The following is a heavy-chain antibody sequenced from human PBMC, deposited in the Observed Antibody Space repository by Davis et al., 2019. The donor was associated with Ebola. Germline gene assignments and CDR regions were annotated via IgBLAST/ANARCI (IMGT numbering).Heavy chain of an antibody. Sequence: GESLKISCAASGFTFSSYAMHWVRQAPGKGLEWVAAISYDGSNKYYADSVKGRFTISRDNSKNTLYLQMNSLRAEDTALYYCARGITIFGVVITTPYYYGMDVWGQGTTVTVSS. V-gene: IGHV3-30-3*01. CDR2: ISYDGSNK. CDR1: GFTFSSYA. J-gene: IGHJ6*02. D-gene: IGHD3-3*01. CDR3: ARGITIFGVVITTPYYYGMDV.